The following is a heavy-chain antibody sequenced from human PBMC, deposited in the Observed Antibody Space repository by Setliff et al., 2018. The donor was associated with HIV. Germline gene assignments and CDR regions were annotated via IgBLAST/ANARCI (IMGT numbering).Heavy chain of an antibody. D-gene: IGHD5-18*01. V-gene: IGHV3-48*03. Sequence: GGSLRLSCAASGFTFSRYEMNWVRQAPGKGLEWVSYISSSGSTIYYADSVKGRFITFRDNAKNSLYLQMNSLRAEDTAVYYCARESYNYGYNDWGQGTLVTVSS. CDR3: ARESYNYGYND. CDR2: ISSSGSTI. CDR1: GFTFSRYE. J-gene: IGHJ4*02.